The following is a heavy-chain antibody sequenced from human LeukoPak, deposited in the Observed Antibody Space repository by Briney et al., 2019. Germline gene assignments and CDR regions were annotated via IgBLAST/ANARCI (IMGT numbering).Heavy chain of an antibody. CDR3: ATLYGGNRDY. CDR2: IYSGGST. Sequence: PGGSLRLSCAASEFTVSSNYMSWVRQAPGKGLEWVSVIYSGGSTSYADSVKGRFTISRDNSKNTLYLQVNSLRAEDTAVYYCATLYGGNRDYWGQGTLVTVSS. V-gene: IGHV3-53*01. D-gene: IGHD4-23*01. CDR1: EFTVSSNY. J-gene: IGHJ4*02.